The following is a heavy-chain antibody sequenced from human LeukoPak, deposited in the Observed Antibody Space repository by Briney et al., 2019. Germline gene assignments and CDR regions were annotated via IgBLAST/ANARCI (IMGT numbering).Heavy chain of an antibody. V-gene: IGHV4-34*01. CDR2: INHSGST. D-gene: IGHD3-22*01. CDR3: HMGCYDSSGYYYADY. CDR1: GGSFSGYY. Sequence: PSETLSLTCAVYGGSFSGYYWSWIRQPPGKGLEWIGEINHSGSTNYNPSRKSRVTISVDTSKNQFSLKLSSVTAADTAVYYCHMGCYDSSGYYYADYWGQGTLVTVSS. J-gene: IGHJ4*02.